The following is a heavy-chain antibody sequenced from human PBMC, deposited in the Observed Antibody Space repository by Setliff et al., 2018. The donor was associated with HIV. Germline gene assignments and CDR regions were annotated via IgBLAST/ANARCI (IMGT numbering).Heavy chain of an antibody. Sequence: ASVKVSCKASGYTFTSYGVTWVRQAPGQGLEWRGWISVYNGNTNYAQKLQGRVTMTTDTSTSTAYMELRSLSSDDTAVYYCARGVLYGLSEYWGTGSLVTVAS. CDR1: GYTFTSYG. D-gene: IGHD3-10*01. V-gene: IGHV1-18*01. CDR2: ISVYNGNT. J-gene: IGHJ4*02. CDR3: ARGVLYGLSEY.